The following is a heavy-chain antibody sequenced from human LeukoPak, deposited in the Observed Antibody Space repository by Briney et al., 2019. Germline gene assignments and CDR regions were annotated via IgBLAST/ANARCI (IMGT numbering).Heavy chain of an antibody. CDR3: AKSHSYYFDY. CDR1: GFTFSSHG. V-gene: IGHV3-30*18. CDR2: ILYDGSNE. J-gene: IGHJ4*02. D-gene: IGHD6-6*01. Sequence: GGSLRLSCAASGFTFSSHGMHWVRQALGMGLEWVALILYDGSNEYYADSVQGRFTISRDSSRNTLYLQMNSLRAEDTAVYYCAKSHSYYFDYWGQGTLVTVSS.